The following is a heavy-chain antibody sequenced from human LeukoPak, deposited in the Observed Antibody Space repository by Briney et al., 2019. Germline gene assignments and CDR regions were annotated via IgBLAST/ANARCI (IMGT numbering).Heavy chain of an antibody. J-gene: IGHJ3*02. CDR1: GFTFSSTD. CDR3: VKEKRSSGALDI. CDR2: IGVAGDT. Sequence: GGSLRLSCAASGFTFSSTDMHWVRQAAGKSLEWVSAIGVAGDTYYPDSVKGRFTISRENAKNSLYLQMNTLRADDTAVYYCVKEKRSSGALDIWGQGTLITVSS. D-gene: IGHD1-26*01. V-gene: IGHV3-13*01.